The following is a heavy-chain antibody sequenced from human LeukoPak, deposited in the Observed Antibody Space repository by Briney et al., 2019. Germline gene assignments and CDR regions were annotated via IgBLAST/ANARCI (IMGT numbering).Heavy chain of an antibody. CDR1: GFTFSSYS. J-gene: IGHJ6*02. V-gene: IGHV3-48*01. Sequence: GGSLRLSCAASGFTFSSYSMNWVRQAPGKGLEWVSYISSSSSTIYYADSVKGRFTISRDNAKNSLYLQMNSLRAEDTAVYYCARVYSSDYYYYYGMDVWGQGTTVTVSS. D-gene: IGHD6-19*01. CDR3: ARVYSSDYYYYYGMDV. CDR2: ISSSSSTI.